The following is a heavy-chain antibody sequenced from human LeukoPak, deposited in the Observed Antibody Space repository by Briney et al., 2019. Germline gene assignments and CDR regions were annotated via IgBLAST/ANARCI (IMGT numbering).Heavy chain of an antibody. CDR3: ARELGENYDFWSGYYTLDY. Sequence: PSETLSLTCTVSGGSISSGSYYWSWIRQPAGKGLEWIGRIYTSGSTNYNPSLKSRVTISVDTSKNQFSLKLSSVTAADTAVYYCARELGENYDFWSGYYTLDYWGQGALVTVSP. CDR2: IYTSGST. J-gene: IGHJ4*02. CDR1: GGSISSGSYY. D-gene: IGHD3-3*01. V-gene: IGHV4-61*02.